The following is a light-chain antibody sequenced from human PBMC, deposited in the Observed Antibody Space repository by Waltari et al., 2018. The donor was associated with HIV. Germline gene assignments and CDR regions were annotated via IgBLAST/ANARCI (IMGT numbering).Light chain of an antibody. CDR3: QQYGNSGT. V-gene: IGKV3-20*01. J-gene: IGKJ1*01. CDR2: GAS. Sequence: EIVLTQSPGTLSLSPVERATLSCRARQSLSSNDLAWYQQKPGQAPRLLISGASSRPTGIPDRFSGSGSETDFTLTISRLEPEDFAVYYCQQYGNSGTFGQGTKVEIK. CDR1: QSLSSND.